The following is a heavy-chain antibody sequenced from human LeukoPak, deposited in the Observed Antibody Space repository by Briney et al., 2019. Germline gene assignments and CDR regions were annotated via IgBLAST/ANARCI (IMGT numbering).Heavy chain of an antibody. V-gene: IGHV4-61*02. CDR1: GGSINIGTYY. CDR2: IYTSGST. CDR3: ARGTIAADGYYYMDV. D-gene: IGHD6-13*01. J-gene: IGHJ6*03. Sequence: SQTLSLTCTVSGGSINIGTYYWSWIRQPAGKGLEWIGLIYTSGSTNYNPSLKSRVIISVDTSKNQFSLKLTSVTAADTAVYYCARGTIAADGYYYMDVWGKGTTVTISS.